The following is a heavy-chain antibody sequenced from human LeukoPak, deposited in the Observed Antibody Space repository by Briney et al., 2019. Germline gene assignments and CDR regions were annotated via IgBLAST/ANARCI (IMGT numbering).Heavy chain of an antibody. D-gene: IGHD1-26*01. CDR2: IYYSGST. J-gene: IGHJ3*02. CDR1: GGSISSSSYY. Sequence: SETLSLTCTVSGGSISSSSYYWGWIRQPPGKGLEWIGSIYYSGSTYYNPSLKSRVTISVDTSKNQFSLKLSSVTAADTAVYYCARDGDSGSYLMSGAFDIWGQGTMVTVSS. V-gene: IGHV4-39*07. CDR3: ARDGDSGSYLMSGAFDI.